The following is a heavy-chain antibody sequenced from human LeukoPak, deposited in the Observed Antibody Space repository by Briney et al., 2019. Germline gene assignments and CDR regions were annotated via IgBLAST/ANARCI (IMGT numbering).Heavy chain of an antibody. Sequence: GGSLRLSCAASRFTFSSYSMNWVRQAPGKGLEWVSSISSSSSYIYYADSVKGRFTISRDNAKNSLYLQMNSLRAEDTAVYYCARGRYNYGYIYDYWGQGTLVTVSS. CDR2: ISSSSSYI. V-gene: IGHV3-21*01. CDR3: ARGRYNYGYIYDY. CDR1: RFTFSSYS. D-gene: IGHD5-18*01. J-gene: IGHJ4*02.